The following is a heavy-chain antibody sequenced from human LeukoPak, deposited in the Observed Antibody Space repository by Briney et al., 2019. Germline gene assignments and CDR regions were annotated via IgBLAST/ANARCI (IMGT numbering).Heavy chain of an antibody. CDR2: INHSGST. CDR3: AGVRGIISRNWFDP. J-gene: IGHJ5*02. D-gene: IGHD3-10*01. Sequence: SETLSLTCAVYGGSFSGYYWSWIRQPPGKGLEWIGEINHSGSTNYNPSLKSRVTISVDTSKNQFSLKLSSVTAADTAVYFCAGVRGIISRNWFDPWGHGTLVTVSS. V-gene: IGHV4-34*01. CDR1: GGSFSGYY.